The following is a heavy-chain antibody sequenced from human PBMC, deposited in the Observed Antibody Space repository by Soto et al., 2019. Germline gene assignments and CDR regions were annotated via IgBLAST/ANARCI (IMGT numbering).Heavy chain of an antibody. J-gene: IGHJ3*02. D-gene: IGHD2-15*01. V-gene: IGHV3-7*01. CDR3: DTRVVVAATPDAFDI. Sequence: GGSLRLSCAASGFTFSSYWMRWVRQAPGKGLEWVANIKQDGSEKYYVDSVKGRFTISRDNAKNSLYLQMNSLRAEDPTVYYGDTRVVVAATPDAFDIWGQGTMVTVSS. CDR2: IKQDGSEK. CDR1: GFTFSSYW.